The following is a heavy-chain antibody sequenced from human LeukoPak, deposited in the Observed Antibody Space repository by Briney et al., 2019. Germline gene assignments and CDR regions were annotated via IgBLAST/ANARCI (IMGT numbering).Heavy chain of an antibody. Sequence: SETLSLTCTVSGGSISGYYWSWIRQPPGKGLEWIGYIYYSGSTNYNPSLKSRVTISVDTSKNQFSLKLSSVTAADTAVYYCARCGFGEPLKAANWFDPWGQGTLVTVSS. CDR2: IYYSGST. J-gene: IGHJ5*02. CDR3: ARCGFGEPLKAANWFDP. D-gene: IGHD3-10*01. V-gene: IGHV4-59*01. CDR1: GGSISGYY.